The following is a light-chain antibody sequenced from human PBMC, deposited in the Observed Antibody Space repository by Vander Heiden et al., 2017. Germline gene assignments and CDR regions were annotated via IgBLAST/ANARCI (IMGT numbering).Light chain of an antibody. V-gene: IGKV1-33*01. Sequence: DIQMTQSPSSLSASVGDRVTITCQASQDISNQLNWYLQKPGKAPKLLIYDASNLEIGVQSRFSGSGYGTDFTFTISSLQPEDIATYYCQQYDNLPPLYTFGQGTKLEIK. CDR2: DAS. CDR3: QQYDNLPPLYT. J-gene: IGKJ2*01. CDR1: QDISNQ.